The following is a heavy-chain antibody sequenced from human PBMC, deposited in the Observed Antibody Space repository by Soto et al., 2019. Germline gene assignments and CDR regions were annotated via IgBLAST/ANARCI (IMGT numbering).Heavy chain of an antibody. J-gene: IGHJ6*02. V-gene: IGHV3-30*18. D-gene: IGHD3-22*01. CDR3: AKDHRDSSGYYEYYYYYGMDV. CDR1: GFTFSSYG. Sequence: GGSLRLSCAASGFTFSSYGMHWVRQAPGKGLEWVAVISYDGSNKYYADSVKGRFTISRDNSKNTLYLQMNSLRAEDTAVYYCAKDHRDSSGYYEYYYYYGMDVWGQGTTVTVSS. CDR2: ISYDGSNK.